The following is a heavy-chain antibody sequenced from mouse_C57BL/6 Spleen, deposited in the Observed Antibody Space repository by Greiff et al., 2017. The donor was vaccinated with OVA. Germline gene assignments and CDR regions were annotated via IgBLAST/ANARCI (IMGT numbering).Heavy chain of an antibody. V-gene: IGHV1-82*01. CDR2: IYPGDGDT. Sequence: VQLKQSGPELVKPGASVKISCKASGYAFSSSWMNWVKQRPGKGLEWIGRIYPGDGDTNYNGKFKGKATLTADKSSSTAYMQLSSLTSEDSAVYFCARGDCSWFDYWGQGTLVTVSA. CDR3: ARGDCSWFDY. J-gene: IGHJ3*01. CDR1: GYAFSSSW.